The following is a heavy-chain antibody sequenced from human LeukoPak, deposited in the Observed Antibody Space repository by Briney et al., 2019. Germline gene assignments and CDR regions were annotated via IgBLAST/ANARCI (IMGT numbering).Heavy chain of an antibody. CDR1: GFTFSSYW. D-gene: IGHD2-21*02. CDR3: ARDSVTAKAFDY. Sequence: GGSLRLSCAASGFTFSSYWMHWVRQAPGKGLVWVSRINSDGSSTSYADSVKGRFTISRDNAKNTVYLQMNSLRAEDTAVYYCARDSVTAKAFDYWGQGTLVTVSS. J-gene: IGHJ4*02. V-gene: IGHV3-74*01. CDR2: INSDGSST.